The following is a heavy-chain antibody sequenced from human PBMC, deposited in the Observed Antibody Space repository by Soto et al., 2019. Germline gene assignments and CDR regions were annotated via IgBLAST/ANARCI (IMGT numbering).Heavy chain of an antibody. Sequence: KPSETLSLTCTVSGGSISSYYWTWIRQPSGKGLEWIGRIYTSGSTNYNPSLKSRVTMSVDTSKNQFSLKLGSVTAADTAVYYCARDLKFGQADYWGQGSQVTVSS. CDR3: ARDLKFGQADY. D-gene: IGHD3-10*01. V-gene: IGHV4-4*07. CDR1: GGSISSYY. J-gene: IGHJ4*02. CDR2: IYTSGST.